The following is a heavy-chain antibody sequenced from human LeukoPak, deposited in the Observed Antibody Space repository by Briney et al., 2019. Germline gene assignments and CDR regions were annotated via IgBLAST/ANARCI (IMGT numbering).Heavy chain of an antibody. CDR2: IYHSGST. Sequence: PSETLSLTCAVSGYSISSGYYWGWTRQPPGKGLEWIGSIYHSGSTYYNPSLKSRVTISVDTSKNHFSLKLSSVTAADTAVYYCARWGGFYYYYYMDVWGKGTTVTVSS. D-gene: IGHD3-16*01. CDR1: GYSISSGYY. V-gene: IGHV4-38-2*01. CDR3: ARWGGFYYYYYMDV. J-gene: IGHJ6*03.